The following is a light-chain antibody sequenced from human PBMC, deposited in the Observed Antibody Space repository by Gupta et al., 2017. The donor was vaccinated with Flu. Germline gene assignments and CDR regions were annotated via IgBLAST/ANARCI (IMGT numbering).Light chain of an antibody. CDR3: QQSDSTPWT. J-gene: IGKJ1*01. V-gene: IGKV1-39*01. Sequence: PSSLSASVGDRVTITCRASQSISSYLNWYQQKPGKAPKLLIYAASSLQSGVPSRFSGSGSGTDFILTISRLQPEDFATYYCQQSDSTPWTFGQGTKVEIK. CDR2: AAS. CDR1: QSISSY.